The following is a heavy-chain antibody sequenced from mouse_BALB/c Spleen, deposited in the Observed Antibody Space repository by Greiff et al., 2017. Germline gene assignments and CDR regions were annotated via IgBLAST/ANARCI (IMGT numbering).Heavy chain of an antibody. CDR3: ASKGTTALYYFDY. Sequence: QGQLQQSGAELAKPGASVKMSCKASGYTFTSYWMHWVKQRPGQGLEWIGYINPSTGYTEYNQKFKDKATLTADKSSSTAYMQLSSLTSEDSAVYYCASKGTTALYYFDYWGQGTTLTVSS. CDR1: GYTFTSYW. J-gene: IGHJ2*01. D-gene: IGHD1-2*01. V-gene: IGHV1-7*01. CDR2: INPSTGYT.